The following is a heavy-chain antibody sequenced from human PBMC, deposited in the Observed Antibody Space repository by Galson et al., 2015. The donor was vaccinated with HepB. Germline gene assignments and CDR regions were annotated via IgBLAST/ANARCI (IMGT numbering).Heavy chain of an antibody. CDR2: ISSSSSYI. J-gene: IGHJ4*02. Sequence: LRLSCAASGFTFSSYSMNWVRQAPGKGLEWVSSISSSSSYIYYADSVKGRFTISRDNAKNSLYLQMNSLRAEDTAVYYCARAEYCSGGSCYSFYDYWGQGTLVTVSS. D-gene: IGHD2-15*01. CDR1: GFTFSSYS. CDR3: ARAEYCSGGSCYSFYDY. V-gene: IGHV3-21*01.